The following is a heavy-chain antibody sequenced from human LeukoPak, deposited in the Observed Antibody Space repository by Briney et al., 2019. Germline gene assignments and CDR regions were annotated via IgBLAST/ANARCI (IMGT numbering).Heavy chain of an antibody. CDR3: AKGDSSDYQINDY. CDR2: ISGGGGST. V-gene: IGHV3-23*01. CDR1: GFTFSTYW. Sequence: PGGSLRLSCAASGFTFSTYWMSWVRHAPGRGLEWVSGISGGGGSTYYADSVKGRFTISRDSSKNTLYLQMNSLRAEDTAVYYCAKGDSSDYQINDYWGQGTLVTVSS. J-gene: IGHJ4*02. D-gene: IGHD3-22*01.